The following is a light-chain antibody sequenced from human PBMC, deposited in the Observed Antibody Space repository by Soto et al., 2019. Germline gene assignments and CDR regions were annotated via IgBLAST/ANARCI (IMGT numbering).Light chain of an antibody. CDR1: SSNIGSNY. V-gene: IGLV1-47*01. J-gene: IGLJ2*01. CDR2: RNN. Sequence: QSVLTQPPSASGTPGQRVTISCSGSSSNIGSNYVYWYQNLPGTAPKLLIYRNNQRPSGVPDRFSGSKSDTSASLAISGLRAEDEADYYCSAWDDSLSGVVFGGGTKLTVL. CDR3: SAWDDSLSGVV.